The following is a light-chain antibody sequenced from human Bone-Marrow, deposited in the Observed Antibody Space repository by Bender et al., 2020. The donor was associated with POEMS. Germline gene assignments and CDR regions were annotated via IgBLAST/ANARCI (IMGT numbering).Light chain of an antibody. CDR1: SRDVDTYNY. CDR3: QASDSSNVI. CDR2: DVT. J-gene: IGLJ2*01. Sequence: QSALTQPRSVSGSPGQSLTISCTGRSRDVDTYNYVSWYQQHPGKAPKLMIYDVTKRPSGVPDRFSGSNSGNTATLTISGTQAMDGADYYCQASDSSNVIFGGGTKVTVL. V-gene: IGLV2-11*01.